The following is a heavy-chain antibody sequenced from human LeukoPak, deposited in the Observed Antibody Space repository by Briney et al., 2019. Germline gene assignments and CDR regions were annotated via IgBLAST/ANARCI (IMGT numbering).Heavy chain of an antibody. D-gene: IGHD3-10*01. CDR2: ISYDGSNK. CDR3: AKDSLEVRTYYGSGSSLDY. V-gene: IGHV3-30*18. CDR1: GFTFSSYG. J-gene: IGHJ4*02. Sequence: PGGSLRLSCAASGFTFSSYGMHWVRQAPGKGLEWVAVISYDGSNKYYADSVKGRFTISRDNSKNTLYLRMNSLRAEDTAVYYCAKDSLEVRTYYGSGSSLDYWGQGTLVTVSS.